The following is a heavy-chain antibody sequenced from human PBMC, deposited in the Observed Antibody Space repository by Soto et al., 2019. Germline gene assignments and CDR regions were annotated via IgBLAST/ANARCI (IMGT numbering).Heavy chain of an antibody. CDR2: IYYSGST. V-gene: IGHV4-61*01. CDR3: ANYPTTVTSDY. J-gene: IGHJ4*02. D-gene: IGHD4-17*01. Sequence: QVQLPESGPGLVKPSETLSLTCTVSGGSVSSGSYYWSWIRQPPGKGLEWIGYIYYSGSTNYNPSIKSRVTISVYTSKNQSSLKRSSVTAADTAVYYCANYPTTVTSDYWGQGTRVTVSS. CDR1: GGSVSSGSYY.